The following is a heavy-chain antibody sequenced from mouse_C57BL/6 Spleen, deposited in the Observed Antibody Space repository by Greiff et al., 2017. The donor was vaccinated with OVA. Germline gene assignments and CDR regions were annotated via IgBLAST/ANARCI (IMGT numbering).Heavy chain of an antibody. CDR1: GYTFTSYW. V-gene: IGHV1-69*01. CDR3: ARSEKGYYYAMDY. J-gene: IGHJ4*01. Sequence: VKLQESGAELVMPGASVKLSCKASGYTFTSYWMHWVKQRPGQGLEWIGEIDPSDSYTNYNQKFKGKSTLTVDKSSSTAYMQLSSLTSEDSAVYYCARSEKGYYYAMDYWGQGTSVTVSS. CDR2: IDPSDSYT.